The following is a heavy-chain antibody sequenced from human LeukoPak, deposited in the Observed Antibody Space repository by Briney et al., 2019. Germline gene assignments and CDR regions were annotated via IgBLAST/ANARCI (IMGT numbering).Heavy chain of an antibody. CDR1: GGSFSGYY. CDR2: IYSSGAT. J-gene: IGHJ4*02. Sequence: SETLSLTCAVYGGSFSGYYWSWIRQPAGKGLEWIGRIYSSGATHYNPSLKSRVTMSVDTSKNQFSLKLRSMTAADTAIYYCARDPFRSSFDSWGQGTLVTVS. CDR3: ARDPFRSSFDS. D-gene: IGHD1-26*01. V-gene: IGHV4-4*07.